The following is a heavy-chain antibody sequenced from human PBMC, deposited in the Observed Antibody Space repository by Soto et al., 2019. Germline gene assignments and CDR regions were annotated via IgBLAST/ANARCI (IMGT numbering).Heavy chain of an antibody. CDR1: GFTFSSYS. D-gene: IGHD3-3*01. V-gene: IGHV3-48*01. Sequence: PGGSLRLSCAASGFTFSSYSMNWVRQAPGKGLEWVSYISSSSSTIYYADSVKGRFTISRDNAKNSLYLQMNSLRAEDTAVYYCARSSGGTIFGVPYPLLVYWGQGTLVTVSS. CDR3: ARSSGGTIFGVPYPLLVY. CDR2: ISSSSSTI. J-gene: IGHJ4*02.